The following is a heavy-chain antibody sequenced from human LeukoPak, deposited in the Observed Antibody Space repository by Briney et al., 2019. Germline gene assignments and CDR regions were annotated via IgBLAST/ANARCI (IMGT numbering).Heavy chain of an antibody. D-gene: IGHD3-3*01. CDR3: GSRRTAMFGVIKGPIDY. CDR2: ISRSGNT. J-gene: IGHJ4*02. Sequence: SETLSLTCTVTGYSISSGYYWGWIRQSPGKGLEWIGSISRSGNTYYNPSLKSRLTISVDTSRNQFSLKLTSVTAADTAVYYCGSRRTAMFGVIKGPIDYWGQGTLVTVSS. CDR1: GYSISSGYY. V-gene: IGHV4-38-2*02.